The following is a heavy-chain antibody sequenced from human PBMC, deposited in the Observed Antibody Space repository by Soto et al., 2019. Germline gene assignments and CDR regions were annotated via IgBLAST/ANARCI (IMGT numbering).Heavy chain of an antibody. CDR3: ARMSHYYGSGSYPLFDY. Sequence: QVQLQESGPGLVKPSQTLSLTCTVSGGSISSGGYYWSWIRQHPGKGLEWIGYIYYSGSTYYNPSLKSRVTISVDTSKNQFSLKLSSVTAADTAVYYCARMSHYYGSGSYPLFDYWGQGTLVTVSS. J-gene: IGHJ4*02. V-gene: IGHV4-31*03. D-gene: IGHD3-10*01. CDR1: GGSISSGGYY. CDR2: IYYSGST.